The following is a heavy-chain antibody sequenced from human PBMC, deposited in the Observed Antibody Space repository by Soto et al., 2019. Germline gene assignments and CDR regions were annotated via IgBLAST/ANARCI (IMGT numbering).Heavy chain of an antibody. CDR3: ARDRDGGWFHMDV. CDR1: GFPFWHYG. V-gene: IGHV3-33*01. CDR2: VWSDGKKE. Sequence: QVQLVESGGGVVQPGRSLRLSCVGSGFPFWHYGMHWVRQAPGKGLEWVAVVWSDGKKESYADFVKGRFAISRDNFKDTLYLQTTSLRDEDTAVYSCARDRDGGWFHMDVWGQGTTVTVSS. J-gene: IGHJ6*02. D-gene: IGHD6-19*01.